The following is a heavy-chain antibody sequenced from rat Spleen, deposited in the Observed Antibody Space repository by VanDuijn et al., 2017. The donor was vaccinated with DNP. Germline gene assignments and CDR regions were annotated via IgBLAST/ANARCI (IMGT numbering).Heavy chain of an antibody. Sequence: EVQLVESGGGVVQPGKSLKLSCAASGLTFSYYAMAWVRQAPTKGLEWVASISNSGSETKYRDSVQGRFTISRDGAKSTLFLQMDSLRSEDTATYYCATSTGISLYAMDAWGQGTSVTVSS. CDR2: ISNSGSET. CDR3: ATSTGISLYAMDA. J-gene: IGHJ4*01. CDR1: GLTFSYYA. V-gene: IGHV5S23*01. D-gene: IGHD1-9*01.